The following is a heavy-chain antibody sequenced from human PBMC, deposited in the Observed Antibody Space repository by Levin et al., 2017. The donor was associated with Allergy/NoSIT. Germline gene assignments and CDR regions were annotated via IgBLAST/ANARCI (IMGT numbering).Heavy chain of an antibody. V-gene: IGHV3-23*01. CDR1: EFTFSSFA. CDR3: AKDSPEYTSSWYGPRI. J-gene: IGHJ3*02. CDR2: ISGSGGST. D-gene: IGHD6-13*01. Sequence: GGSLRLSCAASEFTFSSFAMSWVRQAPGKGLEWVSAISGSGGSTYYADSVKGRFTISRDNSKNTLYLQMNSLRADDTAIYYCAKDSPEYTSSWYGPRIWGQGTMVTVSS.